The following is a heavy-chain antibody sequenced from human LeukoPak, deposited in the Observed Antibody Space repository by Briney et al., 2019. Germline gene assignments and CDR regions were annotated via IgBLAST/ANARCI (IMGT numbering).Heavy chain of an antibody. Sequence: SSETLSLTCAVYGGSFSGYYWSWIRQPPGKGLEWIGEINHSGSTNYNPSLKSRVTMSVDTSKNQFSLKLSSVTAADTAVYYCARELIDSGSYGYYYGMDVWGQGTTVTVSS. CDR1: GGSFSGYY. CDR3: ARELIDSGSYGYYYGMDV. V-gene: IGHV4-34*01. J-gene: IGHJ6*02. CDR2: INHSGST. D-gene: IGHD1-26*01.